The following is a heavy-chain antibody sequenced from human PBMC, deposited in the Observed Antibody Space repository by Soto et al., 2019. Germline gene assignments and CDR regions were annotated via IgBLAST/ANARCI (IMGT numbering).Heavy chain of an antibody. J-gene: IGHJ4*02. V-gene: IGHV5-51*01. CDR1: GYSFTTYW. Sequence: GESLKISCKGSGYSFTTYWIGWVRQMPGKGLEWMGVIYPGDSDTRYSPSFQGQVAISADKSINTAYLQWSRLRASDTAIYYCARRHDYGGHVDYWGRGALVTVSS. CDR2: IYPGDSDT. D-gene: IGHD4-17*01. CDR3: ARRHDYGGHVDY.